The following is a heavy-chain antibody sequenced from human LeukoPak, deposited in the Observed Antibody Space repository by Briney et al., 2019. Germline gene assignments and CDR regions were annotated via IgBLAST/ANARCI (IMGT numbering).Heavy chain of an antibody. V-gene: IGHV1-8*01. CDR3: ARIAAAGNRRLNY. CDR1: AYTFTNSD. D-gene: IGHD6-13*01. J-gene: IGHJ4*02. CDR2: MNPNSGNT. Sequence: ASVKVSRKASAYTFTNSDINWVRQATGQGLEWMGWMNPNSGNTGYAQKFQGRITMTRNTSISTAYMELSSLTSEDTAVYYCARIAAAGNRRLNYWGQGTLVTVSS.